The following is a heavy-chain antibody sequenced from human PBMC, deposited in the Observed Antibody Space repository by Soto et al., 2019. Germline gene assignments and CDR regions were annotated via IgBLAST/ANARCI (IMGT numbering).Heavy chain of an antibody. Sequence: QVQLVQSGAEVTKPGASVQVSCKASGFTFSHHSIHWVRQAPGQRLEWMGWINSDTGYTKYSQKFQARLTITWDSSANTAYMELSSLQSEDTAVYYCVRGKEAGVWFDPWGQGTLVTVSS. V-gene: IGHV1-3*04. D-gene: IGHD3-10*01. CDR1: GFTFSHHS. CDR2: INSDTGYT. J-gene: IGHJ5*02. CDR3: VRGKEAGVWFDP.